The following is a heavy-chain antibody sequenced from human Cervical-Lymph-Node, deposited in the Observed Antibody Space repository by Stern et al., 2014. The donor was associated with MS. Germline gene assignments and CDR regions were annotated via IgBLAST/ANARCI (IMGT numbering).Heavy chain of an antibody. CDR2: IVTVFCKH. D-gene: IGHD4-17*01. CDR1: GGTFSNYA. V-gene: IGHV1-69*01. J-gene: IGHJ6*02. CDR3: ASPLTATSVPFGXXXMDV. Sequence: VQLVESGAEVKKPGSSVKVSCKASGGTFSNYATSWVRQAPGQGLEWMGGIVTVFCKHNYEQKFQGRVTITADESTSTAYMDLSSLRSEDTAVYYCASPLTATSVPFGXXXMDVWGQGTTVTVS.